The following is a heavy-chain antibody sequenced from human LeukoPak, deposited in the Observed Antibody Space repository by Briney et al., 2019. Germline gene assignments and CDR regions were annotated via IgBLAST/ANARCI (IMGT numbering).Heavy chain of an antibody. CDR1: GFTFSSYA. V-gene: IGHV3-23*01. J-gene: IGHJ3*02. Sequence: GGSLRLSCAASGFTFSSYAMSWVRQAPGKGLEWVSATSGSGGSTYYADSVKGRFTISRDNSKNTLYLQMNSLRAEDTALYYCAKDRSVAGYAFDIWGQGTMVTVSS. D-gene: IGHD6-19*01. CDR2: TSGSGGST. CDR3: AKDRSVAGYAFDI.